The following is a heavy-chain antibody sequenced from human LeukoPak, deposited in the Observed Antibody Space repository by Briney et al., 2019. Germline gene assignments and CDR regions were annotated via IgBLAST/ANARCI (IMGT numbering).Heavy chain of an antibody. D-gene: IGHD3-3*01. J-gene: IGHJ4*02. CDR3: ANSYYNFWSGFSN. V-gene: IGHV3-23*01. CDR1: GLTFSTQA. CDR2: ISDSSSGI. Sequence: GGSLRLSCAASGLTFSTQAMSWVRQAPGKGLEWVSSISDSSSGIYYADSVKGRFTISRDNSKSTLFLDMNSLRVEDTAIYYCANSYYNFWSGFSNWGQGTLVSVSS.